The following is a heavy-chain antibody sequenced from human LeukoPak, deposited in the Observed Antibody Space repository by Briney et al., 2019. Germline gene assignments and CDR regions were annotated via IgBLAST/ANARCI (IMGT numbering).Heavy chain of an antibody. Sequence: GASLRLSCVASGFSFSDHYMSWIRQAPGKGLEWVAYISYTASYTNYADSVKGRFTISRDNAKNSLYLLMNSLRAEDTAVYYCAREPLQPPVGYWGQGTLVTVSS. CDR2: ISYTASYT. J-gene: IGHJ4*02. CDR3: AREPLQPPVGY. V-gene: IGHV3-11*05. D-gene: IGHD4-11*01. CDR1: GFSFSDHY.